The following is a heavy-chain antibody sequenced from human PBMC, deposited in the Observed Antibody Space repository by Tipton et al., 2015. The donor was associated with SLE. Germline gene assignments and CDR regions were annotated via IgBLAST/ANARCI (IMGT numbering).Heavy chain of an antibody. V-gene: IGHV3-30*02. CDR3: AKFPEETSSFDY. CDR1: GFTFSSYG. J-gene: IGHJ4*02. Sequence: SLRLSCAASGFTFSSYGKHWVRQAPGRGLEWVALIWYDGSNKYYADSVKGRFTISRDNSKNTLYLQMNSLRAEDTAMYYCAKFPEETSSFDYWGQGTLVTVSS. CDR2: IWYDGSNK. D-gene: IGHD2-2*01.